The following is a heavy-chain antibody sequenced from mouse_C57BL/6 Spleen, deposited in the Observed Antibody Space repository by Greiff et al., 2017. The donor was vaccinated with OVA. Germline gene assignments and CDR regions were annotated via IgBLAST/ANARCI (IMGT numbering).Heavy chain of an antibody. CDR1: GFTFSSYG. CDR3: ARQSSYFDY. CDR2: ISSGGSYT. V-gene: IGHV5-6*01. J-gene: IGHJ2*01. D-gene: IGHD1-1*01. Sequence: EVKLMESGGDLVKPGGSLKLSCAASGFTFSSYGMSWVRQTPDKRLEWIATISSGGSYTYYPDIVKGRFTISRDNAKNTLYLQMSSLKSEDTAMYYCARQSSYFDYWGQGTTLTVSS.